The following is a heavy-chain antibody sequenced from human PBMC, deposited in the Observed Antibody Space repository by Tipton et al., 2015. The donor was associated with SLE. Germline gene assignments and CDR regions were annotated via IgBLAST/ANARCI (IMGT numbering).Heavy chain of an antibody. CDR3: ARDDSTNFDY. Sequence: TLSLTCTVSGGSVSSGSYYWSWIRQPPGKGLEWIGYIYYSGSTNYNPSLKSRVTISVDTSKNQFSLKLNSVTAADTAVYYCARDDSTNFDYWGQGTLVTVSS. CDR1: GGSVSSGSYY. J-gene: IGHJ4*02. V-gene: IGHV4-61*01. CDR2: IYYSGST. D-gene: IGHD6-13*01.